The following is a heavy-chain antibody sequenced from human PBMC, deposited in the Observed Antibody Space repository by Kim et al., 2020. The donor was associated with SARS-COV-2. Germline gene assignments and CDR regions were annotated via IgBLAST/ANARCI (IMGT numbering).Heavy chain of an antibody. Sequence: GGSLRHSCAASGFTFSSYGIHWVRQAPGKGLEWVAVISSDGSNKYYADSVKGRFTISRDNSKNTLYLQMNSLRAEDTAVYYCAKGFGGDYVDYWGQGTLVTVSS. CDR3: AKGFGGDYVDY. CDR2: ISSDGSNK. D-gene: IGHD3-3*01. J-gene: IGHJ4*02. V-gene: IGHV3-30*18. CDR1: GFTFSSYG.